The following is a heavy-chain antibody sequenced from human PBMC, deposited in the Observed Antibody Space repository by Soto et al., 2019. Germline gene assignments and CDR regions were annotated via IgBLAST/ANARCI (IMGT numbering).Heavy chain of an antibody. D-gene: IGHD3-3*01. J-gene: IGHJ4*02. CDR1: GFTFNRHA. V-gene: IGHV3-30-3*01. CDR2: ISYDGSNT. CDR3: ARDTDNDFWTALLDH. Sequence: QVQLVESGGGVVQPGRSLRLSCAASGFTFNRHAMHWARQAPGKGLEWVAVISYDGSNTYYAVSVKGRFTISRDNFKNTLYLQMNSLRAEDTAMYYCARDTDNDFWTALLDHWGQGTLVTVSS.